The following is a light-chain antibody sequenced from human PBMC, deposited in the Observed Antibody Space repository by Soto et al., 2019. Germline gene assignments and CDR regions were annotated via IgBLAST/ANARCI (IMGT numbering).Light chain of an antibody. J-gene: IGKJ1*01. Sequence: EIVMTQSPATLSVSPWERATLSCRASQSVSSNLAWYQQKPGQAPRLLIYGASTRATGIPARFSGSVSGTEFTLTISSLQSEDFAVYYCQQYNNWPPWTFGQGTKVDIK. CDR2: GAS. CDR1: QSVSSN. CDR3: QQYNNWPPWT. V-gene: IGKV3-15*01.